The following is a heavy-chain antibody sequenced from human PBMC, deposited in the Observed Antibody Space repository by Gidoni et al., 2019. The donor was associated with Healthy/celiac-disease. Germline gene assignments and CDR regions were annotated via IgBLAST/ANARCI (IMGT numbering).Heavy chain of an antibody. CDR3: TRTYYYGSGRPNWFDP. J-gene: IGHJ5*02. V-gene: IGHV3-49*03. CDR2: IRSKAYGGTT. Sequence: EVQLVESGGGLVQPGRSLRLSCPASGFTFGDYAMSWFRQAPGKGLEWVGFIRSKAYGGTTEYAASVKGRFTISRDDSKSIAYLQMNSLKTEDTAVYYCTRTYYYGSGRPNWFDPWGQGTLVTVSS. CDR1: GFTFGDYA. D-gene: IGHD3-10*01.